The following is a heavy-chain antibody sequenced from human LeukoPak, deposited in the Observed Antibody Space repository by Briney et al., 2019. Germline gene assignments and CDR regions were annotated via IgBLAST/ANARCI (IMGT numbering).Heavy chain of an antibody. CDR3: ATNSYGYVYYYYYMDV. V-gene: IGHV1-24*01. Sequence: ASVKVSCKVSGYTLTELSMHWVRQAPGKGLEWMGGFDPEDGETIYAQKFPGRVTMTEDTSTDTAYMELSSLRSEDTAVYYCATNSYGYVYYYYYMDVWGKGTTVTVSS. CDR2: FDPEDGET. J-gene: IGHJ6*03. D-gene: IGHD5-18*01. CDR1: GYTLTELS.